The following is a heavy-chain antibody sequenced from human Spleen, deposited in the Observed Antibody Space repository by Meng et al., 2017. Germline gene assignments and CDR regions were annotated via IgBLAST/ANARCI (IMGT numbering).Heavy chain of an antibody. CDR2: IHPSGHP. J-gene: IGHJ4*02. CDR3: VKHSSDWSLDS. CDR1: GYTYTDYQ. Sequence: QVQLVQSGAEGTKPGASVKVSCKASGYTYTDYQTDWVRQAPGQGLEWMGWIHPSGHPTYAQKFQGRVTMTIDTSTTTASMELRSLRSDDSALYYCVKHSSDWSLDSWGQGTLVTVSS. V-gene: IGHV1-18*01. D-gene: IGHD6-19*01.